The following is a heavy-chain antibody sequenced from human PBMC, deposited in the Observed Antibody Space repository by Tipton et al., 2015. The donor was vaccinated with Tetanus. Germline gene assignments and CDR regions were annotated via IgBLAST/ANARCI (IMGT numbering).Heavy chain of an antibody. CDR3: AKENGDYLTNYYCYGMDV. CDR1: GFTFSSYG. CDR2: ISYDGSNK. Sequence: SLRLSCAASGFTFSSYGMHWVRQAPGKGLEWVAVISYDGSNKYYADSVKGRFTISRDNSKNTLYLQMNSLRAEDTAVYYCAKENGDYLTNYYCYGMDVWGQGTTVTVSS. V-gene: IGHV3-30*18. D-gene: IGHD4-17*01. J-gene: IGHJ6*02.